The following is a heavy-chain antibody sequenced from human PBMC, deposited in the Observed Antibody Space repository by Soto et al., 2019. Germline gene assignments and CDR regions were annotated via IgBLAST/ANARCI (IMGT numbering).Heavy chain of an antibody. CDR1: GFTFSSYA. D-gene: IGHD5-12*01. CDR2: ISGSDSST. V-gene: IGHV3-23*01. J-gene: IGHJ5*02. CDR3: AKAISGYNAPLDR. Sequence: EVQLLESGGGLVQPGGSLRLSCAASGFTFSSYAMNWVRQAPGKGLEWVSVISGSDSSTYYADSVKGRFTISRDNSKNTLYVKMNSLRAEDTAIYYCAKAISGYNAPLDRWGQVTRVTVCS.